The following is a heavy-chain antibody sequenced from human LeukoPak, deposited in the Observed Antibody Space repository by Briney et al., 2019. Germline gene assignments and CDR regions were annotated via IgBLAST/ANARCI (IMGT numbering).Heavy chain of an antibody. V-gene: IGHV4-31*03. J-gene: IGHJ6*03. Sequence: PSQTLSHTCTVSGGSISSGGYYWSWIRQHPGKGLEWIGYIYYSGSTYYNPSLKSRVTISVDTSKNQFSLKLSSVTAADTAVYYCARVDRYCSGGSCYSGMFGYYYYYYMDVWGKGTTVTVSS. CDR1: GGSISSGGYY. D-gene: IGHD2-15*01. CDR2: IYYSGST. CDR3: ARVDRYCSGGSCYSGMFGYYYYYYMDV.